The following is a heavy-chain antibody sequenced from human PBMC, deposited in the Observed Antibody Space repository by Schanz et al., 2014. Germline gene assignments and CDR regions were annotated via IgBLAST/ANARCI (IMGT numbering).Heavy chain of an antibody. D-gene: IGHD5-18*01. CDR2: ISRSSSTI. CDR1: GFTFSTYS. J-gene: IGHJ5*02. V-gene: IGHV3-48*01. CDR3: ARDVYRSGRPFDL. Sequence: EVQLVESGGGLVQPGGSLRLSCAASGFTFSTYSMNWVRQAPGKGLEWVSYISRSSSTIYYADSVKGRFTISRDNAKNSVYLQMNTLRAEDTAIYFCARDVYRSGRPFDLWGQGTLVTVSS.